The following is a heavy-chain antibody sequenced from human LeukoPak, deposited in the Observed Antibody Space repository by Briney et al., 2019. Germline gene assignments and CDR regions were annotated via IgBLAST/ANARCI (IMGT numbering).Heavy chain of an antibody. D-gene: IGHD2/OR15-2a*01. CDR1: GGPISSGDYY. J-gene: IGHJ4*02. V-gene: IGHV4-30-4*08. CDR3: ARDPSESYYFDY. CDR2: IYYSGST. Sequence: NTSQTLSLTCTVSGGPISSGDYYWSWIRQPPGKGLECIGYIYYSGSTYYNPSLKSRVTISVDTSKNQFSLKLSSVTAADTAVYYCARDPSESYYFDYWGQGTLVTVSS.